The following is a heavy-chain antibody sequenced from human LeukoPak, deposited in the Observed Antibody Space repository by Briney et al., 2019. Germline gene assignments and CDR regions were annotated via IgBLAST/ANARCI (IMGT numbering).Heavy chain of an antibody. CDR1: GFTFDDYA. V-gene: IGHV3-9*01. CDR2: ISWNSGSI. CDR3: AKEGRAYYDFWSGLYPYYYYYYMDV. Sequence: GGSLRLSCAASGFTFDDYAMHWVRQAPGKGLEWVSGISWNSGSIGYADSVKGRFTISRDNAKNSLYLQMNSLRAEDTALYYCAKEGRAYYDFWSGLYPYYYYYYMDVWGKGTTVTVSS. D-gene: IGHD3-3*01. J-gene: IGHJ6*03.